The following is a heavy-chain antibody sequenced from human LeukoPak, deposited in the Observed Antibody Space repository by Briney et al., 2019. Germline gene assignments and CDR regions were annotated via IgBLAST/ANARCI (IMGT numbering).Heavy chain of an antibody. D-gene: IGHD6-19*01. J-gene: IGHJ4*02. CDR2: LVYDARS. CDR3: ARDLSAAFDF. Sequence: GGSLRLSCAASGFPFSSYGMHWVRQAPGKGLEWVARLVYDARSDYANSVKGRFSISRDDPKNTLFLDMSNLRVEDTALYYCARDLSAAFDFWGQGVLVTVSS. V-gene: IGHV3-33*01. CDR1: GFPFSSYG.